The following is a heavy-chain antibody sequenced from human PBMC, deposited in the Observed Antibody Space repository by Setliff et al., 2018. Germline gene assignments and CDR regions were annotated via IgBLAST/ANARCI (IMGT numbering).Heavy chain of an antibody. CDR3: VRAPRLEWILPTFDH. D-gene: IGHD3-3*01. V-gene: IGHV1-18*01. CDR2: ISGDNGNT. CDR1: GYTFTNYG. Sequence: ASVKVSCKASGYTFTNYGLSWVRQAPGQGFEWMGWISGDNGNTYFARKFQGRVTLTRDTSTNTAYMELRGLRSDDAAMYFCVRAPRLEWILPTFDHWGQGTPVTVSS. J-gene: IGHJ4*02.